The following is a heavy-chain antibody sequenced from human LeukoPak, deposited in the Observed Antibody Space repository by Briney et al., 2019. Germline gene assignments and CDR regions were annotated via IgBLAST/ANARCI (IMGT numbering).Heavy chain of an antibody. CDR3: ARNPRSGYFPHYHYYGMDV. Sequence: SETLSLTCTVSGGSISSYYWSWIRQPPGKGLEWIGYIYYSGSTNYNPSLKSRATISVDTSKNQFSLKLSSVTAADTAVYYCARNPRSGYFPHYHYYGMDVWGQGTTVTVSS. D-gene: IGHD3-3*01. CDR2: IYYSGST. J-gene: IGHJ6*02. V-gene: IGHV4-59*01. CDR1: GGSISSYY.